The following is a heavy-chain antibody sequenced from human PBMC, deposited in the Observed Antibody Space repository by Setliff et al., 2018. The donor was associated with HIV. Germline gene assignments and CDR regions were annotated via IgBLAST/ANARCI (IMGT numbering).Heavy chain of an antibody. J-gene: IGHJ4*02. CDR3: ARAYDILTGYFDY. D-gene: IGHD3-9*01. CDR1: GSSFTSYG. CDR2: ISVYNGYT. V-gene: IGHV1-18*01. Sequence: ASVKVSCKASGSSFTSYGLNWVRQAPGQGLEWMGWISVYNGYTNYAQKVRDRVTMTADTSTSTAYMELRSLRSDDTAVYYCARAYDILTGYFDYWGQGTLVTSPQ.